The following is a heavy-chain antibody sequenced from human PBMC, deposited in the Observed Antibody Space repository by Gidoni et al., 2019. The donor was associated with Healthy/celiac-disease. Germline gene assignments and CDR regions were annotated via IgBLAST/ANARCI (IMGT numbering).Heavy chain of an antibody. J-gene: IGHJ4*02. CDR2: ISSSSSTI. CDR1: GFPCSSYS. Sequence: EVQLVESGGGLVQPGGSLRLSCAASGFPCSSYSMKWVRQASGKGLEWVSYISSSSSTIYYADSVKGRFTISRDNAKNSLYLQMNSLRAEDTAVYYCARDLDYDFWSGQGYWGQGTLVTVSS. CDR3: ARDLDYDFWSGQGY. D-gene: IGHD3-3*01. V-gene: IGHV3-48*01.